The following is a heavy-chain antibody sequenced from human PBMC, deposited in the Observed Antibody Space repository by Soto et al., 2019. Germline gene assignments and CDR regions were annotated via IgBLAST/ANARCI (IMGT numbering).Heavy chain of an antibody. Sequence: EVQLLESGGGLVQPGGSLRLSCAASGFTFSSYAMSWVRQAPGKGLEWVSAISGSGGSTYYADSVKGRFTISRDNSKNTLYLQMNSLRAEDTAVYYCAKDGCSSTSCFGNYYYYMDVWGKGTTVTVSS. J-gene: IGHJ6*03. CDR3: AKDGCSSTSCFGNYYYYMDV. CDR1: GFTFSSYA. D-gene: IGHD2-2*01. CDR2: ISGSGGST. V-gene: IGHV3-23*01.